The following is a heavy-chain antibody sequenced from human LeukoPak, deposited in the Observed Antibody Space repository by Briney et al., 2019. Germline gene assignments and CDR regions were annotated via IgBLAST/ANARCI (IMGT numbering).Heavy chain of an antibody. CDR1: GFTFSSYA. V-gene: IGHV3-23*01. Sequence: GGSLRLSCAASGFTFSSYAMSWVRQAPGKGLEWVSAISGSGGSTYYADSVKGRFTISRDNSKNTLYLQMNSLRAEDTAVYYCFRLNYYGMDVWGQGTTVTVSS. CDR2: ISGSGGST. CDR3: FRLNYYGMDV. J-gene: IGHJ6*02.